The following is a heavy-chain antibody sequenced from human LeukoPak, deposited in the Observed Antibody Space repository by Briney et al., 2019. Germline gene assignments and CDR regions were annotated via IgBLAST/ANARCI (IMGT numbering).Heavy chain of an antibody. V-gene: IGHV3-30*18. J-gene: IGHJ5*02. Sequence: GSLKLSLAASGFTFSNYGLHWVRQAPGKGLEWVAVISYDGSNKYYADSVKGRFTISRDNSKNTLYLQMNSLRAEDTAVYYCAKGTDSSGWSGDWFDPWGQGTLVTVSS. CDR1: GFTFSNYG. D-gene: IGHD6-19*01. CDR3: AKGTDSSGWSGDWFDP. CDR2: ISYDGSNK.